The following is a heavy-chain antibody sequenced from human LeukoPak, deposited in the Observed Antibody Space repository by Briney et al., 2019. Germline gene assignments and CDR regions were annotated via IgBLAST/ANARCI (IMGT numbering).Heavy chain of an antibody. CDR1: GFTFSNYA. CDR2: FSGSGGRT. Sequence: AGGSLRLSCAASGFTFSNYAMSWVRQAPGKGLECISGFSGSGGRTFYADSVRGRFTISRDNSKNTLYLQMTSLRAEDTAVYYCARDGTPSYTSGWVYMDAWGKGTTVTISS. CDR3: ARDGTPSYTSGWVYMDA. V-gene: IGHV3-23*01. J-gene: IGHJ6*04. D-gene: IGHD6-25*01.